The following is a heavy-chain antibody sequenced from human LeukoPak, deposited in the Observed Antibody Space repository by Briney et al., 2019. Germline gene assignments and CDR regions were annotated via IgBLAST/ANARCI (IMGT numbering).Heavy chain of an antibody. CDR2: IYYSGST. D-gene: IGHD6-13*01. J-gene: IGHJ4*02. V-gene: IGHV4-59*01. CDR3: ARGVYIAAAQYGY. Sequence: SETLSLTCIVSGGSISSYYWSWIRQPPGKGLEWIGYIYYSGSTKYNPSLKSRVTLSVDKSKNQFSLKLRSVTAADTAVYYCARGVYIAAAQYGYWGQGTLVTVSS. CDR1: GGSISSYY.